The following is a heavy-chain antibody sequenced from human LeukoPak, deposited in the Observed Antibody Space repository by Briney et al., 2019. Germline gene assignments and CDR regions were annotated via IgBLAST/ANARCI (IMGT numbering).Heavy chain of an antibody. J-gene: IGHJ4*02. Sequence: ASVKVSCKGSGYNFDRYVVNWVRQAPGQGLEWVGWISTYNGNTFYAQKFEGRVSMTTDTSTNTVYMDLRSLRSDDTAVYYCARDLEHCRNIICSNSAYWGQGTLVTVSS. V-gene: IGHV1-18*04. CDR2: ISTYNGNT. D-gene: IGHD2-2*01. CDR1: GYNFDRYV. CDR3: ARDLEHCRNIICSNSAY.